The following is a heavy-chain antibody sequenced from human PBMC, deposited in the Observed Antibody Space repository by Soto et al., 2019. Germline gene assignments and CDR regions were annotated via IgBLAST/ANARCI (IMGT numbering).Heavy chain of an antibody. CDR3: TTGTAPPYYYDSSGYFRGFDY. J-gene: IGHJ4*02. D-gene: IGHD3-22*01. V-gene: IGHV3-15*01. Sequence: WGSLRLSCAASGFTFINAWMSFFRQAAFKWLEWVVRIKSKTDGGTTDYAAPVKGRFTISRDDSKNTLYLQMNSLKTEDTAVYYCTTGTAPPYYYDSSGYFRGFDYWGQGTLVTVSS. CDR2: IKSKTDGGTT. CDR1: GFTFINAW.